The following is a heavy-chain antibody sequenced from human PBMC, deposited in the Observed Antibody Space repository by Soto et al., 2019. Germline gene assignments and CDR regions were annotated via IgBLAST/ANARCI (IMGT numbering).Heavy chain of an antibody. V-gene: IGHV3-74*01. Sequence: EVQLVESGGGLVQPGESLRLSCAASGFTFDYYWMHWVRQAPGKGLVWVSRVHSGGTTTTYADSVKGRFTISRDNARNTVSMQMSSLRAEDTDIYYCARVDRECFDLWGHGTMVTVSS. J-gene: IGHJ3*01. CDR1: GFTFDYYW. CDR2: VHSGGTTT. CDR3: ARVDRECFDL. D-gene: IGHD3-10*01.